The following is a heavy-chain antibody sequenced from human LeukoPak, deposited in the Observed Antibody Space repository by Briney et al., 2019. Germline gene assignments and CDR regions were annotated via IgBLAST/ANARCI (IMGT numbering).Heavy chain of an antibody. J-gene: IGHJ3*02. CDR1: GFTFSSYA. D-gene: IGHD1-26*01. Sequence: PGGSLRLSCAASGFTFSSYAMHWVRQAPGKGLEWVAVISYDGSNKYYADSVKGRFTISRDNSKNTLYLQMNSLRAEDTAVYYYARGGSYLSAFDIWGQGTMVTVSS. CDR3: ARGGSYLSAFDI. V-gene: IGHV3-30*04. CDR2: ISYDGSNK.